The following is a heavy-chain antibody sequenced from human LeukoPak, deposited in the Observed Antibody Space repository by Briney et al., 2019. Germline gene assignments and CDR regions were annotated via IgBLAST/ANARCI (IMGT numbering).Heavy chain of an antibody. J-gene: IGHJ6*02. CDR1: GFTFTRFN. V-gene: IGHV3-21*04. CDR3: ARPFYYDTNGAEGMDV. CDR2: ITTSGTYI. D-gene: IGHD3-22*01. Sequence: NPGGSLRLSCAASGFTFTRFNMNWVRQAPGKGLELVSSITTSGTYIYYADSVKGRFTISRDNAKNSLYLQMNSLRAEDTAVYYCARPFYYDTNGAEGMDVWGQGTTVTVSS.